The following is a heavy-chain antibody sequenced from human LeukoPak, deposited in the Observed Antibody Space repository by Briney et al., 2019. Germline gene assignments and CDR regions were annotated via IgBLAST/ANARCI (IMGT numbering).Heavy chain of an antibody. J-gene: IGHJ4*02. CDR1: GFTFSSYA. Sequence: GGSLRLSCAASGFTFSSYAMSWVRQAPGKGLEWVSAISGSGGSTYYADSVKGRFTISRDNSKNTLYLQMNSLRAEDTAVYYCAKASIRYSSLKGYFDYWGQGTLVTVSS. V-gene: IGHV3-23*01. D-gene: IGHD6-13*01. CDR3: AKASIRYSSLKGYFDY. CDR2: ISGSGGST.